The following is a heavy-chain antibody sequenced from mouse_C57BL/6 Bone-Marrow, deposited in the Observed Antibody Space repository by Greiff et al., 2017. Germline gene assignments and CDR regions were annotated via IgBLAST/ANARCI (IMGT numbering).Heavy chain of an antibody. CDR1: GFSFNTYA. CDR2: IRSKSNNYAT. CDR3: VDNFVAY. J-gene: IGHJ3*01. V-gene: IGHV10-1*01. Sequence: EVHLVESGGGLVQPEGSLKLSCAASGFSFNTYAMNWVRQAPGKGLEWVARIRSKSNNYATYYADSVKDRFTISRDDSESMLYLQMNNLKTEDTAMYYCVDNFVAYWGQGTLGTVSA.